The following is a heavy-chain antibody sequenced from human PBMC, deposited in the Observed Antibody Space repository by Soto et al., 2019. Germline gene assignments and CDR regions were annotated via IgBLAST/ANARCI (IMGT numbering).Heavy chain of an antibody. J-gene: IGHJ5*02. CDR3: ARGGIGYCSLGSCPQNWLDA. CDR1: GYTFTSFG. D-gene: IGHD2-15*01. V-gene: IGHV1-18*01. Sequence: QVQLVQSGAEVKKPGASVKASCKASGYTFTSFGITWVRQALGQGLEWLGWSSPYNGNTHNVQKFQGRVTVTTDTYTCTAYMELRSLRSDDTAVYCCARGGIGYCSLGSCPQNWLDAWGQGTLVTVSS. CDR2: SSPYNGNT.